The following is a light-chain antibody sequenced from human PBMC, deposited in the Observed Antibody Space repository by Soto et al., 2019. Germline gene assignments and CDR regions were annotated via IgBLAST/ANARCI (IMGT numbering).Light chain of an antibody. CDR3: SSYTRSSTVV. V-gene: IGLV2-14*01. Sequence: QSVLTQPASVSGSPGQSITISCTGTSSDVGGYNYVSWYQQHPGKAPKLMIYDVSNRPSGVSNRFSGSKSGNTASLTISGLQAEDGAVYYSSSYTRSSTVVFGGGTKLTV. J-gene: IGLJ2*01. CDR1: SSDVGGYNY. CDR2: DVS.